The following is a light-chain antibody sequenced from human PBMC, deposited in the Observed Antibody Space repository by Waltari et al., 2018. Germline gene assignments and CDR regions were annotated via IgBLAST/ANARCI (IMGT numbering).Light chain of an antibody. V-gene: IGKV1-12*01. CDR2: AAS. J-gene: IGKJ4*01. Sequence: DIQMTQSPSSVPASVGDRVPITCRASQGISSWLVWYQQKPGKAPNLLIYAASSLQSGVPSRFSAYGSGTDFTLTISSLQPEDFATYYCQQAYSFPLTFGGGTKVQIK. CDR1: QGISSW. CDR3: QQAYSFPLT.